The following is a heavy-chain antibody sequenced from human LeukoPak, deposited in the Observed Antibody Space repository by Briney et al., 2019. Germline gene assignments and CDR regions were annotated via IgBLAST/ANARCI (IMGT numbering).Heavy chain of an antibody. D-gene: IGHD2-2*01. CDR1: GYTFTGYY. Sequence: ASVKLSCKASGYTFTGYYIHWVRHWVRQAPGQGLEWMGWINPNNGGTNYAQKFLGRVTMTRDTSISTAYMELSRLRSDDTAVYYCARAVVPAAHDYWGQGTLVTVSS. V-gene: IGHV1-2*02. CDR3: ARAVVPAAHDY. J-gene: IGHJ4*02. CDR2: INPNNGGT.